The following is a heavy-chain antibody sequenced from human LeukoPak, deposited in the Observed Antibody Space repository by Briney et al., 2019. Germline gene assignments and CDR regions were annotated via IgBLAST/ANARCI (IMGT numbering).Heavy chain of an antibody. CDR2: IWYDGSNK. Sequence: GGSLRLSCAASGFTFSSYGMHWVRQAPGKGLEWVAVIWYDGSNKYYADSVKGRFTISRDNSKNTLYLQMNSLRAEDTAVYYCARADPLYYDILTGPIDYWGQGTLVTVSS. CDR3: ARADPLYYDILTGPIDY. V-gene: IGHV3-33*08. CDR1: GFTFSSYG. J-gene: IGHJ4*02. D-gene: IGHD3-9*01.